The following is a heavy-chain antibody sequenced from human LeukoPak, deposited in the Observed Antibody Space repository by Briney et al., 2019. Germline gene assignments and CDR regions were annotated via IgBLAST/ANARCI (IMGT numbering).Heavy chain of an antibody. D-gene: IGHD6-13*01. CDR3: AGDFSHQSSSCGY. CDR1: GFTFSSYS. V-gene: IGHV3-48*02. Sequence: GGSLRLSCAASGFTFSSYSMNWVRQAPGKGLEWVSYISSSSSTIYYAASVKGRFTISRDNAKNSLYLQMNSLRDEDTAVYYCAGDFSHQSSSCGYWGQGTLVTVSS. CDR2: ISSSSSTI. J-gene: IGHJ4*02.